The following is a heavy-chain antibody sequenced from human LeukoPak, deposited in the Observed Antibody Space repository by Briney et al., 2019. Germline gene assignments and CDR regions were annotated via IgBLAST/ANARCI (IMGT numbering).Heavy chain of an antibody. D-gene: IGHD6-13*01. CDR3: AKDLPSGAAAGVYYGMDV. CDR1: GFTFDDYA. V-gene: IGHV3-9*01. J-gene: IGHJ6*02. CDR2: ISWNSGSI. Sequence: PGGSLRLSCAASGFTFDDYAMHWVRQAPGKGLEWVSGISWNSGSIGYADSVKGRFTISRDNAKNSLYLQMNSLRAEDTALYYCAKDLPSGAAAGVYYGMDVWGQGTLVTVSS.